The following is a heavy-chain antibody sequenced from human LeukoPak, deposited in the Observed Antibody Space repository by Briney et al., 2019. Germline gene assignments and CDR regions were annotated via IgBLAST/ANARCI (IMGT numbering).Heavy chain of an antibody. D-gene: IGHD5-24*01. CDR1: GFTFSSYS. CDR3: ARVEEMATITLSP. J-gene: IGHJ4*02. CDR2: ISSSSSYI. V-gene: IGHV3-21*01. Sequence: SGGSLRLSCVASGFTFSSYSMNWVRQAPGKGLGWVSSISSSSSYIYYADSVKGRFTISKDNAKNSLYLQMNSLRAEDTAVYYCARVEEMATITLSPWGQGTLVTVSS.